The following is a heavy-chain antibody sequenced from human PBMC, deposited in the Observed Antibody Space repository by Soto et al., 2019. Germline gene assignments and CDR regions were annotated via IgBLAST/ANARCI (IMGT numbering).Heavy chain of an antibody. CDR3: ARGVSGYHFDY. CDR1: GGSISSGGYS. D-gene: IGHD5-12*01. V-gene: IGHV4-30-2*01. J-gene: IGHJ4*02. Sequence: PSETLSLTCAVSGGSISSGGYSWSWIRQPPGKGLEWIGYIYHSGSTYYTPSLKSRVTISVDRSKNQFSLKLSSVTAADTAVYYCARGVSGYHFDYWGQGTLVTVSS. CDR2: IYHSGST.